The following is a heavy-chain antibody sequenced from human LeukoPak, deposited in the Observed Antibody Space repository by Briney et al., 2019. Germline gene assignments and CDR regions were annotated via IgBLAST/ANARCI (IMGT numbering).Heavy chain of an antibody. V-gene: IGHV4-4*07. D-gene: IGHD3-10*01. CDR3: ARSILPDYDGSGSDDNWFDP. Sequence: SETLSLTCTVSGGSISSYYWSWIRQPAGKGLEWIGRIYTSGSTNYNPSLMSQVTMSVDTSKNQFSLKLSSVTAADTGVYYCARSILPDYDGSGSDDNWFDPWGQGTLVTVSS. CDR1: GGSISSYY. CDR2: IYTSGST. J-gene: IGHJ5*02.